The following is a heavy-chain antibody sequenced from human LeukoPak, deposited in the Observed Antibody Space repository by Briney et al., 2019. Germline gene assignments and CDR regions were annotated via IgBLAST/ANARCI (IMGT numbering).Heavy chain of an antibody. V-gene: IGHV1-2*06. D-gene: IGHD1-26*01. CDR3: ARVIGLSRIVGAPSPPVY. J-gene: IGHJ4*02. Sequence: VASVQVSCKASGYTFTGYYMHWVRQAPGQGLAWMGRINRNSGDTNYAQKFQGRVTMTRDTSISTAYMELSRLRSDDTAVYYCARVIGLSRIVGAPSPPVYWGQGTLVTVSS. CDR2: INRNSGDT. CDR1: GYTFTGYY.